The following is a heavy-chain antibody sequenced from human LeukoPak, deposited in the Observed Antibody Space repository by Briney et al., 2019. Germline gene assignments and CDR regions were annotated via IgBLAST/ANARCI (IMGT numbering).Heavy chain of an antibody. Sequence: ASVKVSCKASGYTFTSYAMHWGRQAPGQRLVWMGGINAGNGSTKYSQKFQGRVTITRDTSASTAYMELSSLRSEDTAVYYCARGRRDCSSTSCSYYFDYWGQGTLVAVSS. V-gene: IGHV1-3*01. CDR2: INAGNGST. J-gene: IGHJ4*02. D-gene: IGHD2-2*01. CDR3: ARGRRDCSSTSCSYYFDY. CDR1: GYTFTSYA.